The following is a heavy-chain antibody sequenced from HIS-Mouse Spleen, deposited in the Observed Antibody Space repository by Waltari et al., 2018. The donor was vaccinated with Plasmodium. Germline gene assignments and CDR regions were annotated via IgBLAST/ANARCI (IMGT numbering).Heavy chain of an antibody. Sequence: QVQLVQSGAEVKKPGASVKVSCKASGYTFTSYGISWVRQDPGQGLEWMGWISAYNGNPNYAQKLQGRGTMTTDTATSTAYMELRSLRSDDTVVYYCAGAWGRGVFDYWGQGTLVTVSS. V-gene: IGHV1-18*01. J-gene: IGHJ4*02. CDR3: AGAWGRGVFDY. CDR2: ISAYNGNP. D-gene: IGHD7-27*01. CDR1: GYTFTSYG.